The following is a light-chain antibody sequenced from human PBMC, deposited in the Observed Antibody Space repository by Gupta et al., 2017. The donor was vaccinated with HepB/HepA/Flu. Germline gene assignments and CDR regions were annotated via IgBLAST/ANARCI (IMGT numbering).Light chain of an antibody. CDR1: KLGAKY. Sequence: THPPSVSVSAGQTASITCSGDKLGAKYVSWYQQKPGQSPILFMYQDTQGPAGNPERFSGSNSGNTATLTISGTQDMDDADYYCQTWGTSNVVFGGGTKLTVL. J-gene: IGLJ3*02. CDR3: QTWGTSNVV. V-gene: IGLV3-1*01. CDR2: QDT.